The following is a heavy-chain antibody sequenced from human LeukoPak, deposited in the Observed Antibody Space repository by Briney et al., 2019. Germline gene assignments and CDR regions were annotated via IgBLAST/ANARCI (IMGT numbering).Heavy chain of an antibody. CDR1: GYTFTSYG. CDR2: ISAYNGNT. D-gene: IGHD3-3*01. V-gene: IGHV1-18*01. Sequence: GASVKVSCKASGYTFTSYGISWVRQAPGQGLEWMGWISAYNGNTNYAQKLQGRVTMTTDTSTSTAYMELRSLRSDDTAVYYCARDREGITIFGVVTGAFDTWGQGRMVTVSS. CDR3: ARDREGITIFGVVTGAFDT. J-gene: IGHJ3*02.